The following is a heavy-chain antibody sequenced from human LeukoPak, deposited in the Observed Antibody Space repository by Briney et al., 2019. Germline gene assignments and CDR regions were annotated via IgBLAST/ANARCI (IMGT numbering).Heavy chain of an antibody. J-gene: IGHJ4*02. D-gene: IGHD3-22*01. V-gene: IGHV4-39*02. CDR1: GCSLSSSVYF. CDR3: GRVYYGSFEI. Sequence: SETLSLTCSVSGCSLSSSVYFWGWIRQPPGKGLQWIAGIFYRGTTYYNPSLKSRVAISVDTSKNHFSLRLTSVTAADTALYYCGRVYYGSFEIWGQGTLVAVSS. CDR2: IFYRGTT.